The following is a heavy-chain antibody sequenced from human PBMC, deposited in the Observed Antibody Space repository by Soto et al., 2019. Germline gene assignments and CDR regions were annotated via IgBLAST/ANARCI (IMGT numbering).Heavy chain of an antibody. Sequence: LRLSCAASGFTFSSYAMSWVRQAPGKGLEWVSAISGSGGSTYYADSVKGRFTISRDNSKNTLYLQMNSLRAEDTAVYYCAKSHTVAGKYYYYGMDVWGQGTTVTVSS. CDR1: GFTFSSYA. CDR2: ISGSGGST. D-gene: IGHD6-19*01. CDR3: AKSHTVAGKYYYYGMDV. V-gene: IGHV3-23*01. J-gene: IGHJ6*02.